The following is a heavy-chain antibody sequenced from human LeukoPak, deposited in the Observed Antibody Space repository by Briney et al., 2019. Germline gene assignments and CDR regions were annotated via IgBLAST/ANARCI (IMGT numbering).Heavy chain of an antibody. D-gene: IGHD4/OR15-4a*01. CDR2: MNPNSGNT. CDR1: GGTFSSYA. CDR3: ARGVLENDY. J-gene: IGHJ4*02. V-gene: IGHV1-8*02. Sequence: ASVKVSCKASGGTFSSYAISWVRQAPGQGLEWMGWMNPNSGNTGYAQKFQGRVTMTRNTSISTAYMELSTLRSEDTAVYYCARGVLENDYWGQGTLVTVSS.